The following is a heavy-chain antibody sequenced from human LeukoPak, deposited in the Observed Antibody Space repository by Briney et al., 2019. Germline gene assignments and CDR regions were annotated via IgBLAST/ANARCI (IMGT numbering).Heavy chain of an antibody. Sequence: ASVKVSCKASGYTFTSYDINWVRQATGQGLEWMGWMNPNSGNTGYAQKFQGRVTITRNTSIRTAYMELSSLRSEDTAVYYCARGAVSLLAEAFDPWGQGTLVTVSS. J-gene: IGHJ5*02. D-gene: IGHD2-15*01. CDR3: ARGAVSLLAEAFDP. CDR1: GYTFTSYD. CDR2: MNPNSGNT. V-gene: IGHV1-8*03.